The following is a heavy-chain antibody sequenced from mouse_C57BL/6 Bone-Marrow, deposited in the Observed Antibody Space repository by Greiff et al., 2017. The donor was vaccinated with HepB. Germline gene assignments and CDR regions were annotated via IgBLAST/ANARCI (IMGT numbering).Heavy chain of an antibody. V-gene: IGHV1-42*01. CDR1: GYSFTGYY. D-gene: IGHD1-1*02. Sequence: DVHLVESGPELVKPGASVKISCKASGYSFTGYYMNWVKQSPEKSLEWIGEINPSTGGTTYNQKFKAKATLTVDKSSSTAYMQLKSLTSEDSAVYYCARKNYDWGQGTLVTVSA. CDR3: ARKNYD. CDR2: INPSTGGT. J-gene: IGHJ3*01.